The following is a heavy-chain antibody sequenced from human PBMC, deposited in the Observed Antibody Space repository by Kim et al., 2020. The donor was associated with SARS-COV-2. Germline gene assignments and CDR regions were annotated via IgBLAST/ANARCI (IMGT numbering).Heavy chain of an antibody. Sequence: GGSLRLSCAASGFTVSSNSMSWVRQAPGKGLEWVSLIYSGGSTYYSDSVMSRVSISRDNSNNTPFFQMNNLLAADTTVFYCSGTYRSNWYVAFVIWGQG. V-gene: IGHV3-53*01. D-gene: IGHD6-13*01. CDR2: IYSGGST. CDR3: SGTYRSNWYVAFVI. J-gene: IGHJ3*02. CDR1: GFTVSSNS.